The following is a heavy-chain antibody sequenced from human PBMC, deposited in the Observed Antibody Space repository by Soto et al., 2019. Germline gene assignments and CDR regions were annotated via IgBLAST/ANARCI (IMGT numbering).Heavy chain of an antibody. J-gene: IGHJ6*01. CDR3: ARVLAAAGTDARMDV. CDR1: GFTVSSNY. V-gene: IGHV3-53*01. CDR2: IYSGGST. Sequence: SGGSLRLSCAASGFTVSSNYMSWVRQAPGKGQEWVSVIYSGGSTYYADSVKGRFTISRDNSKNTLYLKMNSLRAEDTAVYYCARVLAAAGTDARMDVWGQGTTVTVS. D-gene: IGHD6-13*01.